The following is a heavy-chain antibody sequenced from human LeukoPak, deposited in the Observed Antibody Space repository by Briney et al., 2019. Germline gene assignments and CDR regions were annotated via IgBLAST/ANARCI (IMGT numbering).Heavy chain of an antibody. Sequence: PGGSLRLSCAASGFNFNIFDMHWVPQSPGKGLEYVSSITANGLGTYYASSVKGRFTISRDNSQNTVFLQMGSLRSEDMAVYYCARARGYCNGGSCYYFDFWGQGTLVTVSS. J-gene: IGHJ4*02. CDR1: GFNFNIFD. V-gene: IGHV3-64*01. D-gene: IGHD2-15*01. CDR2: ITANGLGT. CDR3: ARARGYCNGGSCYYFDF.